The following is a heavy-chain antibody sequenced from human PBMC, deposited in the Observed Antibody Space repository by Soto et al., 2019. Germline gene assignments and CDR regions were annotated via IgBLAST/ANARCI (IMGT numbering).Heavy chain of an antibody. CDR3: AKSPLGYDYVRQTWREVGDSFDI. CDR1: GASLGGFH. CDR2: LIHGGST. J-gene: IGHJ3*02. V-gene: IGHV4-34*12. D-gene: IGHD3-16*01. Sequence: QVRLEQWGAGLLKPSETLSLTCAIYGASLGGFHWTWLRQAPGKGLEWIGELIHGGSTNYNPSLKSLVSCSLDTAKTQFSLHLMSVTAADAAVYYCAKSPLGYDYVRQTWREVGDSFDIWGRGTMVTVSS.